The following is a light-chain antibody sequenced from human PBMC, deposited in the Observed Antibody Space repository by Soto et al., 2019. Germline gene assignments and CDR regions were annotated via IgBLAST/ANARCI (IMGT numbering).Light chain of an antibody. V-gene: IGLV2-14*01. CDR1: SSDVGGYNY. Sequence: QSALTQPASVSGSPGQSITISCTGTSSDVGGYNYVSWYQQYPGKAPKLMIYEVSNRPSGVSNHFSASKSGNTASLTISGLQAEDEAHYYCSSYTSSNTVIFGGGTKLTVL. CDR3: SSYTSSNTVI. CDR2: EVS. J-gene: IGLJ2*01.